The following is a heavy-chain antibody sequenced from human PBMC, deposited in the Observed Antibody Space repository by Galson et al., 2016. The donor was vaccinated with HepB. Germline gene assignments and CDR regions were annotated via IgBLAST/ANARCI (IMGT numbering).Heavy chain of an antibody. CDR1: GYTFSKYY. D-gene: IGHD3-9*01. Sequence: QSGAEVKKPGESLKISCKGSGYTFSKYYIVWVRQIPGKGLEWLGSLYPDVSETKYSPSLQGQVTISADKSIPTAYLYWSSLKASDTAMYFCARRREILTGPKYVYVMDVWGQGTTVTVSS. CDR2: LYPDVSET. CDR3: ARRREILTGPKYVYVMDV. J-gene: IGHJ6*02. V-gene: IGHV5-51*03.